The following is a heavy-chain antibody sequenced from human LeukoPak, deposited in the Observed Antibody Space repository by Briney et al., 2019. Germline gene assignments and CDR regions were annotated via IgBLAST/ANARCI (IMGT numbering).Heavy chain of an antibody. CDR3: ARASLGYCTNGVCYMDDAFDI. V-gene: IGHV3-23*01. Sequence: GGSLRLSCAASGFTFSNYGLSWVRQAPGKGLEWVSGITGSGGSTYYADSVKGRFTISRDNSKNTLYLQMNSLRAEDTAVYYCARASLGYCTNGVCYMDDAFDIWGQGTMVTVSS. CDR1: GFTFSNYG. D-gene: IGHD2-8*01. CDR2: ITGSGGST. J-gene: IGHJ3*02.